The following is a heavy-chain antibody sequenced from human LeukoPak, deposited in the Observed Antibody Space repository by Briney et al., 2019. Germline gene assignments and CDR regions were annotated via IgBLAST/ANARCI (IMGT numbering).Heavy chain of an antibody. J-gene: IGHJ4*02. D-gene: IGHD3-16*02. Sequence: GRSLRLSCAASGFTFSSYAMHWVRQAPGKGLEWVAVISYDGSNKYYADSVKGRFTISRDNSKNTLYLQMNSLRAEDTAVYYCAREAYDYVWGSHPFDYWGQGTLVTVSS. CDR1: GFTFSSYA. V-gene: IGHV3-30*04. CDR2: ISYDGSNK. CDR3: AREAYDYVWGSHPFDY.